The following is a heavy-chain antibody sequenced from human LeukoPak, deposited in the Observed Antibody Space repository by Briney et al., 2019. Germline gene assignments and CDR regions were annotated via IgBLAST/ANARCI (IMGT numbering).Heavy chain of an antibody. J-gene: IGHJ4*02. CDR2: INHYGSEK. D-gene: IGHD1-26*01. CDR3: ARDKEVGATLLDC. V-gene: IGHV3-7*01. Sequence: GGSLRLSCAASGFTFSSYWMSWVRQAPGKGLELVATINHYGSEKYYLESVKGRFTISRDNAKHSLYLQTDSLRAEDTAVFYCARDKEVGATLLDCWGQGPLVTVSS. CDR1: GFTFSSYW.